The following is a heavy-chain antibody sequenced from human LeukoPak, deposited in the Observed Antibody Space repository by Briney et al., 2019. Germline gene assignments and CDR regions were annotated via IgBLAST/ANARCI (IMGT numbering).Heavy chain of an antibody. CDR3: ARGIFHFLSGYSDY. J-gene: IGHJ4*02. CDR1: GVSISRYY. Sequence: TSQTLSLTSTVSGVSISRYYCSSVRQPPGQGLEWIGYIYYSGSTNSNPSLRSRVTISVDTSKNQLSLKFSSVTAADTAVYYCARGIFHFLSGYSDYWGQGTLVTVSS. CDR2: IYYSGST. D-gene: IGHD3-3*02. V-gene: IGHV4-59*01.